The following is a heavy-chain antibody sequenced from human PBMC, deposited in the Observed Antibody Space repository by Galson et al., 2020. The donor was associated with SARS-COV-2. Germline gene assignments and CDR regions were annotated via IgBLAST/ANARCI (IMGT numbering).Heavy chain of an antibody. CDR3: ARVGIAAAGHTTYYYYGMDV. Sequence: ASVKVSCKASGYTFTGYYMHWVRQAPGQGLEWMGWINPNSGGTNYAQKFQGRVTMTRDTSISTAYMELSRLRSDDTVVYYCARVGIAAAGHTTYYYYGMDVWGQGTTVTVSS. CDR1: GYTFTGYY. CDR2: INPNSGGT. D-gene: IGHD6-13*01. J-gene: IGHJ6*02. V-gene: IGHV1-2*02.